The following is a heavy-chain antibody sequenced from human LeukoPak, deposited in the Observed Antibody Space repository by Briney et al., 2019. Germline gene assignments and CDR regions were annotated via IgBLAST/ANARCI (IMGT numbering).Heavy chain of an antibody. J-gene: IGHJ3*02. CDR2: IDPNSGGT. V-gene: IGHV1-2*02. CDR3: ARDHYYYDTSRSTTDAFDI. D-gene: IGHD3-22*01. CDR1: GYTFTGYY. Sequence: ASVKVSCKASGYTFTGYYMQWVRQAPGQGLEWVGWIDPNSGGTNYAQKFQGRVTMTRDASMSTAYMELSRLRSDDTAVYYCARDHYYYDTSRSTTDAFDIWGQGTMVTVSS.